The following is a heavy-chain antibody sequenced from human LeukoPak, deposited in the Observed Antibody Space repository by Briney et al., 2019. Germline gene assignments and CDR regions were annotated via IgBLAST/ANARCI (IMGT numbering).Heavy chain of an antibody. V-gene: IGHV3-48*03. D-gene: IGHD1-26*01. CDR3: ARVAGVGAYDY. J-gene: IGHJ4*02. CDR1: GFTFSSYE. CDR2: ISSSGSTI. Sequence: PGGSLRLSCAASGFTFSSYEMNWVRQAPGEGLEWVSYISSSGSTIYYADSVKGRFTISRDNAKNSLYLQMNSLRAEDTAVYYCARVAGVGAYDYWGQGTLVTVSS.